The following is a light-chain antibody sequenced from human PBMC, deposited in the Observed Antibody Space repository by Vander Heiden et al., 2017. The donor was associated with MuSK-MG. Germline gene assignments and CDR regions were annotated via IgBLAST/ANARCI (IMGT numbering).Light chain of an antibody. J-gene: IGKJ4*01. CDR1: QSVSSN. Sequence: EIVMTQSPATLSVSPGERATLSCRASQSVSSNLAWYQQKPGQAPRLLSYGASTRAAGSPVRVSASGSGTEFTLTISSLQSEDFAVYYCQQFHNWPPTFGGGTKVEIK. CDR2: GAS. CDR3: QQFHNWPPT. V-gene: IGKV3-15*01.